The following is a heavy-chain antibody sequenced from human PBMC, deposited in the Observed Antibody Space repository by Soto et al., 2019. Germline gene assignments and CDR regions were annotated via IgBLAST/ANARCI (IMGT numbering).Heavy chain of an antibody. J-gene: IGHJ4*02. D-gene: IGHD3-10*01. CDR2: ISSTGSTT. Sequence: EVQLVESGGGSIQTGGSLRLSCAASGFTFSSYNMNWVRQAPGKGLEWISYISSTGSTTYYADSVKGRFTTSRDNATNPLFPQMNSLRDEDTAVYYCAREARGFDYWGRGALVTVSS. V-gene: IGHV3-48*02. CDR1: GFTFSSYN. CDR3: AREARGFDY.